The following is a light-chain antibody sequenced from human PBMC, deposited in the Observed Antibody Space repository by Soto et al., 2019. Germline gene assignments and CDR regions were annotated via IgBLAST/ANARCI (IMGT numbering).Light chain of an antibody. CDR2: GDS. J-gene: IGLJ3*02. CDR1: TSNIGAGYD. V-gene: IGLV1-40*01. CDR3: QSYDSSMSGSV. Sequence: QSVLTQPPSLSGAPGQRVTISCTASTSNIGAGYDVHWYQQLPGRAPKLLIFGDSSRPSGVPDRFSVSKSGTSASLAITGLQAEDEADYYCQSYDSSMSGSVFGGGTQLTVL.